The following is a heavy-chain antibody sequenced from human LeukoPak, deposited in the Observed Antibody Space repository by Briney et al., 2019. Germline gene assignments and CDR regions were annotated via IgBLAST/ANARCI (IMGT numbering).Heavy chain of an antibody. V-gene: IGHV4-34*01. Sequence: PGGSLRLSCAASEFSVGSNYMTWVRQPPGKGLEWIGEINHSGSTNYNPSLKSRVTISVDTSKNQFSLKLSSVTAADTAVYYCARHARYCSGGSCLRWFDPWGQGTLVTVSS. J-gene: IGHJ5*02. CDR1: EFSVGSNY. CDR2: INHSGST. D-gene: IGHD2-15*01. CDR3: ARHARYCSGGSCLRWFDP.